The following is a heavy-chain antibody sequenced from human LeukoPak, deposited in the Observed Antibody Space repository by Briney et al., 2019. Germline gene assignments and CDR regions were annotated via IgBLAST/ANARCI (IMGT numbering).Heavy chain of an antibody. CDR2: IYYSGNT. V-gene: IGHV4-59*01. CDR1: GGSINSYY. D-gene: IGHD3-16*01. Sequence: PSETLSLTCTVSGGSINSYYWSWIRQPPGKGLEWIGYIYYSGNTNYNPSLKSRVSISVDTSKNQFSLKLSSVTAADTAVYYCARSAVWGVFDYWGQGTLVTVSS. CDR3: ARSAVWGVFDY. J-gene: IGHJ4*02.